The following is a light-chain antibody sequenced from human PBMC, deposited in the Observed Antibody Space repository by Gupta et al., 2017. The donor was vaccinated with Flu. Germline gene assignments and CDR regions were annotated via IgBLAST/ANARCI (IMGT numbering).Light chain of an antibody. Sequence: SITISCTGTSSDVGRYNFVSWYQQHPGKAPKLIIYYVTERPSGISSRLSGSKSGNTASLTISGLQAEDEADYSCCSYAGSNSWVFGGGTKLTVL. CDR3: CSYAGSNSWV. V-gene: IGLV2-23*02. CDR1: SSDVGRYNF. J-gene: IGLJ3*02. CDR2: YVT.